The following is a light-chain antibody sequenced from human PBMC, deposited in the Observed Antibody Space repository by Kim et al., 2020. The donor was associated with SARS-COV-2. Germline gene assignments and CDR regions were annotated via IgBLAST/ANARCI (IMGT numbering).Light chain of an antibody. CDR1: EEISSN. Sequence: PGERDTLACRGSEEISSNFAWYKKKPGQAPRLLIYGAIKRGTGGPARIRGSGSGTEFTLRISSLQSEDVAVYYCQQYNDWPQRTFGGGTKVEIK. V-gene: IGKV3-15*01. J-gene: IGKJ4*01. CDR3: QQYNDWPQRT. CDR2: GAI.